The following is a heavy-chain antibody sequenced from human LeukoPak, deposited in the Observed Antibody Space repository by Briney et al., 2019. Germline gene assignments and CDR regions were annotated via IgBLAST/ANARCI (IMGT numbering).Heavy chain of an antibody. Sequence: PGGSLRLSCAASGFTFSNYWMHWVRQAPGKGLVWVSRINSDGSNTIYADSAKGRFTISRDNAKNTLYLQMSSLRAEDAAVYFCARAPRYIDVWGRGTTVTVSS. CDR1: GFTFSNYW. J-gene: IGHJ6*03. D-gene: IGHD6-6*01. V-gene: IGHV3-74*01. CDR3: ARAPRYIDV. CDR2: INSDGSNT.